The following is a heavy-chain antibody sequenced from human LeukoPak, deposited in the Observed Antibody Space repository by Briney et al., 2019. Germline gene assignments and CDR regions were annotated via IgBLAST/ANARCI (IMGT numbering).Heavy chain of an antibody. Sequence: SETLSLTCTVSGGSVSSGSYYWSWIRQPPGKGLEWIGYIYYSGSTNYNPSLKSRVTISVDTSKNQFSLKLSSVTAADTAVYYCARDGGSRGSSWFDPWGQGTLVTVSS. J-gene: IGHJ5*02. D-gene: IGHD3-16*01. V-gene: IGHV4-61*01. CDR2: IYYSGST. CDR1: GGSVSSGSYY. CDR3: ARDGGSRGSSWFDP.